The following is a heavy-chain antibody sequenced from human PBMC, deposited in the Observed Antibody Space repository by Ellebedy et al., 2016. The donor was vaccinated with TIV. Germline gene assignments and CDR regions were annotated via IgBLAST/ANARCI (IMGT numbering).Heavy chain of an antibody. CDR1: GFTFRADW. CDR3: ARGRPYCSGDCYSFGN. J-gene: IGHJ4*02. Sequence: GESLKISXAASGFTFRADWMHWVRQAPGKGLEWVSRINPAASSTTYADSVKGRFTISRDNAKNTLYLQMNSLRAEDTAVYYCARGRPYCSGDCYSFGNWGQGSLVTVSS. CDR2: INPAASST. V-gene: IGHV3-74*01. D-gene: IGHD2-21*02.